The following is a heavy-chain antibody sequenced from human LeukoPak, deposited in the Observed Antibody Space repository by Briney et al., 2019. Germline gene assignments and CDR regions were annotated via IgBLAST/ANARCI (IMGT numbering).Heavy chain of an antibody. Sequence: SETLSLTCAVYGGSFSGYYWSWIRQPPGKGLEWIGEINHSGSTNYNPSLKSRVTISVDTSKNQFSLKLSSVTAADTAVYYCGRGNNWFDPWGQGNLVTVSS. CDR2: INHSGST. CDR1: GGSFSGYY. CDR3: GRGNNWFDP. V-gene: IGHV4-34*01. J-gene: IGHJ5*02.